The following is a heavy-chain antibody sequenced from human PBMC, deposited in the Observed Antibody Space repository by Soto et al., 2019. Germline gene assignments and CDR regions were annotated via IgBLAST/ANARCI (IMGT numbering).Heavy chain of an antibody. CDR2: IYYTGHT. CDR1: GVSINSGGYY. V-gene: IGHV4-31*03. J-gene: IGHJ3*02. CDR3: ARGSQLERDALNI. D-gene: IGHD1-1*01. Sequence: QAQLQESGPGLVKPSQTLSLTCSVSGVSINSGGYYWSWIRHHPGKGLEWMGYIYYTGHTFYNASLKRRVAMSLDTSKNQFSLKLSSVTAADTAVYYCARGSQLERDALNIWGQGTMVTVSS.